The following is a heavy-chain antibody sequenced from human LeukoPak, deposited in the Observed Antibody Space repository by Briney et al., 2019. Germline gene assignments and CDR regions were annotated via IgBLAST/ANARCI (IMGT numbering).Heavy chain of an antibody. D-gene: IGHD3-22*01. CDR1: GGSISSSNW. CDR3: ARHRGYVGAFDV. J-gene: IGHJ3*01. CDR2: IYHSGST. Sequence: SGTLSLTCAVSGGSISSSNWWSWVRPPPGKGLEWIGEIYHSGSTNYNPSLKSRVTISVDKSKNQFSLKLSSVTASETAVYYCARHRGYVGAFDVWGRGTMVTVSS. V-gene: IGHV4-4*02.